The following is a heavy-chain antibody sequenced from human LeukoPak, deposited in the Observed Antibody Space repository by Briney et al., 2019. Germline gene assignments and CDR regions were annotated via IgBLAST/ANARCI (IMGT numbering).Heavy chain of an antibody. D-gene: IGHD2-15*01. CDR1: GFTFSSYE. CDR2: IGSSGRSI. Sequence: GGSLRLSCAASGFTFSSYEMNWVRQAPGKGLEWVSYIGSSGRSINYADSVRGRFTISRDNGKNSLYLQMNSLRAEDTAVYYCARVRYCSGGSCYGNWYDPWGQGTLVTVSS. CDR3: ARVRYCSGGSCYGNWYDP. J-gene: IGHJ5*02. V-gene: IGHV3-48*03.